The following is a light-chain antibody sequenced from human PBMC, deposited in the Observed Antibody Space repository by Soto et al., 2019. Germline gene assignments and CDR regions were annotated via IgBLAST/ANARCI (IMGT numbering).Light chain of an antibody. J-gene: IGKJ3*01. CDR3: QNYNSYSQFT. V-gene: IGKV1-27*01. Sequence: DIQMTQSPSSLSASVGDRVTITCRASQGISNYLAWYQQKPGKVPNLLIYGASTLQSGVPSRYSGSGSETDFTLTISSLQPEDVATYYCQNYNSYSQFTFGPGTKVDIK. CDR2: GAS. CDR1: QGISNY.